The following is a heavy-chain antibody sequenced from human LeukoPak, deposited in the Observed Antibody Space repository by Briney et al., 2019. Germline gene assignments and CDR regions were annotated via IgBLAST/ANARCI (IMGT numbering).Heavy chain of an antibody. J-gene: IGHJ6*02. CDR1: GGSFSGYY. Sequence: SETLSLTCAVYGGSFSGYYWSWIRQPPGKGLEWIGEINHSGSTNYNPSLKSRVIISVDTSKNQFSLKLSSVTAADTAVYYCASLEATIYYYGMDVWGQGTTVTVSS. V-gene: IGHV4-34*01. CDR3: ASLEATIYYYGMDV. D-gene: IGHD1-26*01. CDR2: INHSGST.